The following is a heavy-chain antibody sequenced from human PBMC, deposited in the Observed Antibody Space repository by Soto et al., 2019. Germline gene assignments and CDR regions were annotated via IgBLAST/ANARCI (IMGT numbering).Heavy chain of an antibody. Sequence: GGSLRLSCAASGFTFSSYAMSWVRQAPGKGLEWVSAISGSGGSTYYADSVKGRFTISRDNSKNTLYLQMNSLRAEDTAVYYCAKQQGIFGVVIDLDYYGMHVWGQGTTVTAYS. V-gene: IGHV3-23*01. J-gene: IGHJ6*02. CDR3: AKQQGIFGVVIDLDYYGMHV. CDR1: GFTFSSYA. D-gene: IGHD3-3*01. CDR2: ISGSGGST.